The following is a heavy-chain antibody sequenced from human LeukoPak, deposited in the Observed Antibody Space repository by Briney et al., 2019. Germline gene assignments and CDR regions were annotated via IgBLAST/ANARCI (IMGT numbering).Heavy chain of an antibody. V-gene: IGHV3-21*01. CDR3: ARHASDSSSWYIGFHYFDY. Sequence: GGSLRLSCAASGFTFSSYTMNWVRQAPGKGLEWVSSISSSSTYIYYADSVKGRFTVSRDNAKNSLFLQMSSLRAEDTAVYYCARHASDSSSWYIGFHYFDYWGQGTLVTVSS. CDR1: GFTFSSYT. CDR2: ISSSSTYI. J-gene: IGHJ4*02. D-gene: IGHD6-13*01.